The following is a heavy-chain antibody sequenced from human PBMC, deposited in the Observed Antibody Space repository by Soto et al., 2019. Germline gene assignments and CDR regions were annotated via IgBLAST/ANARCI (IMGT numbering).Heavy chain of an antibody. J-gene: IGHJ6*04. CDR2: ISAGGDMT. CDR3: ARGDRGGSGSTASYYYSGWDV. D-gene: IGHD3-10*01. Sequence: GGSLRLSCSASGFTLSSYAMSWVRQAPGKGLEWVSSISAGGDMTYNSDSVKGRFTISRDNANNAVFLQMHNLRIEDTALYYCARGDRGGSGSTASYYYSGWDVSGKGAMVTVSS. V-gene: IGHV3-23*01. CDR1: GFTLSSYA.